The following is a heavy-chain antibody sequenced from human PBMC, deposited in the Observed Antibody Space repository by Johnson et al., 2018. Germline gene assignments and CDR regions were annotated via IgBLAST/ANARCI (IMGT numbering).Heavy chain of an antibody. Sequence: EVQLVESGGGLVQPGGSLRLSCAASGFTFSSYAMSWVRQAPGTGLEWVSAISGSGGSTYYADSVKGRFTISRDNSKNTLYLQMNSLRAEDTAVYYCANDRYYYDSSGLGAFDIWGQGTMVTVSS. CDR1: GFTFSSYA. D-gene: IGHD3-22*01. CDR2: ISGSGGST. CDR3: ANDRYYYDSSGLGAFDI. J-gene: IGHJ3*02. V-gene: IGHV3-23*04.